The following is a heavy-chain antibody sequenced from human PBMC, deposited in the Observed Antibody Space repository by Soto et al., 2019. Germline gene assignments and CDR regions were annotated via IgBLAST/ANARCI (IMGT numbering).Heavy chain of an antibody. CDR3: ARRFGLGGFFDY. Sequence: DVPLVESGGGVVRPGGSLRLSCAASGFTFDNYAMTWVRQAPGKGLEWVSGINWNGDSTGYADSVKGRFTISRDNAKNSLYLQMNSLRADDTALYYCARRFGLGGFFDYWGQGTLVTVSS. CDR1: GFTFDNYA. CDR2: INWNGDST. D-gene: IGHD3-10*01. J-gene: IGHJ4*02. V-gene: IGHV3-20*04.